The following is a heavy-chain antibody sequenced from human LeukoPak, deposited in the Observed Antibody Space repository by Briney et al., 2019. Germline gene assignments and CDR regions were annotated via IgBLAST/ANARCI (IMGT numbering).Heavy chain of an antibody. Sequence: GGSLRLSCAASGFTFSSYAMHWVRQAPGKGLEWVSGISDSSGSTYYADSVKGRFTISRDNSKNTLYLQMNSLRAEDTAVYYCAKGVVGYGSGWYGSYWGQGTLVTVSS. J-gene: IGHJ4*02. CDR1: GFTFSSYA. D-gene: IGHD6-19*01. CDR3: AKGVVGYGSGWYGSY. CDR2: ISDSSGST. V-gene: IGHV3-23*01.